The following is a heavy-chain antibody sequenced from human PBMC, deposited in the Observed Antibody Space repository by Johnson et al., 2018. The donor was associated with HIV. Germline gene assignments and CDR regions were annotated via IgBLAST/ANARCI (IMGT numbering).Heavy chain of an antibody. V-gene: IGHV3-20*04. CDR1: GFTFDDYG. D-gene: IGHD1-7*01. Sequence: VQLVESGGGVVRPGTSLRLSCAASGFTFDDYGLSWVRQVPGTGLAWVSGVSWNGVATGYADSVKGRFSISRDNSKNTLYLQMDSLRAEDTAVYYCAKDSGANWNYGAFDIWGQGTMVTVSS. J-gene: IGHJ3*02. CDR2: VSWNGVAT. CDR3: AKDSGANWNYGAFDI.